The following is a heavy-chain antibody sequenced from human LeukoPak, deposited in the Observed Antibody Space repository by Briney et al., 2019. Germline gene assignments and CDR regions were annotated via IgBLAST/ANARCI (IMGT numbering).Heavy chain of an antibody. CDR2: ISGSSYHI. CDR1: GFTFSTCS. D-gene: IGHD3-22*01. Sequence: PGGSLRLSCAASGFTFSTCSMKWVRQAPGKALEWVSSISGSSYHIYYADSVKGRFTISRDNANNLLYLQMNSLRAEDTAVYYCAKGGYDSSGYYYLPYFDYWGQGTLVTVSS. V-gene: IGHV3-21*01. CDR3: AKGGYDSSGYYYLPYFDY. J-gene: IGHJ4*02.